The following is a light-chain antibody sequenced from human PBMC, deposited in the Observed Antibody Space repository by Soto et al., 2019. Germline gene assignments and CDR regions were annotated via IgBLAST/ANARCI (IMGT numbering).Light chain of an antibody. J-gene: IGKJ4*01. CDR2: DAS. CDR1: QSVSYH. CDR3: QQYNSWLT. V-gene: IGKV3-15*01. Sequence: IVMTQTPATLCVSPGGRVTLSCRASQSVSYHVAWYQQKPGQTPRLVIYDASTRASGIPARFSGTRSGTEFSLTVSSLQSEDFGIYYCQQYNSWLTFGGGTRVDIK.